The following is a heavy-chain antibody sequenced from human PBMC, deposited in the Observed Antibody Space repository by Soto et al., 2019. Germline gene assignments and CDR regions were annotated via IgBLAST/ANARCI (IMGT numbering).Heavy chain of an antibody. CDR1: GYSFTSYW. V-gene: IGHV5-51*01. D-gene: IGHD2-21*01. J-gene: IGHJ6*02. CDR2: IYPGDSDT. Sequence: GESLKISCKGSGYSFTSYWIGWVRQMPGKGLEWMGIIYPGDSDTRYSLSFQGQVTISADKSISTAYLQWSSLKASDTAMYYCARSIVSGLMFPPGLDVWGQGTTVTVSS. CDR3: ARSIVSGLMFPPGLDV.